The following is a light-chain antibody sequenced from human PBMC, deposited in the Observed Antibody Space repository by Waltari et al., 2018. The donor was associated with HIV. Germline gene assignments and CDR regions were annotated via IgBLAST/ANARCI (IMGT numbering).Light chain of an antibody. Sequence: DIVMTQSPDSLAVSLGERATINCKSSQSLLYSSNNKNFLAWYQQKPRQPPKLLIYWASIRASGVPDRFGASGSGTDFTLTINSLQAEDVAVYYCQQYYNTLWTFGQGTKVEIK. J-gene: IGKJ1*01. CDR3: QQYYNTLWT. V-gene: IGKV4-1*01. CDR2: WAS. CDR1: QSLLYSSNNKNF.